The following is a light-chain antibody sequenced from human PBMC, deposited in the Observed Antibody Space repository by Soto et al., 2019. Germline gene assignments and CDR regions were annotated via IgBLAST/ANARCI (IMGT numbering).Light chain of an antibody. CDR1: SGSVASNY. V-gene: IGLV6-57*04. Sequence: NFMLTQPHSVSESPGKTVTISCTRSSGSVASNYVQWYQQRPGSAPTTVIYENNQRPSGVPDRFSGSIDSSSNSASLTISGLKTEDEADYYCQSYYSSDHLVFGGGTKLTVL. CDR2: ENN. CDR3: QSYYSSDHLV. J-gene: IGLJ3*02.